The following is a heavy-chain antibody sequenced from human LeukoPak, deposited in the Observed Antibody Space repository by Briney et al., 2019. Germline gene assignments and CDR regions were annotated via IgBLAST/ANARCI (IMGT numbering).Heavy chain of an antibody. J-gene: IGHJ4*02. CDR3: ARGIVGIAAAGYFDY. D-gene: IGHD6-13*01. CDR1: GFTFSSYS. CDR2: INHSGST. Sequence: PGGSLRLSCAASGFTFSSYSMNWVRQPPGKGLEWIGEINHSGSTNYNPSLKSQVTISVDTSKNQFSLKLSSVTAADTAVYYCARGIVGIAAAGYFDYWGQGTLVTVSS. V-gene: IGHV4-34*01.